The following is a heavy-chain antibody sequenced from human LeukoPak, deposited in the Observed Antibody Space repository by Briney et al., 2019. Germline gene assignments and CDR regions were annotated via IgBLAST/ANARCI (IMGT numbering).Heavy chain of an antibody. D-gene: IGHD3-22*01. Sequence: SETLSLTCIVSGGSISSGDYYWSWIRQPPGKGLEWIGYIYYSGSTYYNPSLKSRITMSVDTSKNQFSLKLSSVTAADTAVYYCATHSSSYSYFDYWGQGTLITVSS. CDR2: IYYSGST. J-gene: IGHJ4*02. CDR1: GGSISSGDYY. CDR3: ATHSSSYSYFDY. V-gene: IGHV4-30-4*01.